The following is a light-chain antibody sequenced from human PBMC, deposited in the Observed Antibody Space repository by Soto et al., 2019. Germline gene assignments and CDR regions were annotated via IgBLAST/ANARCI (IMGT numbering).Light chain of an antibody. CDR1: QGISTW. CDR3: QQYNRYPRT. V-gene: IGKV1D-16*01. J-gene: IGKJ1*01. CDR2: AAS. Sequence: DIQMTQFPSSLSASVGARVNITCRASQGISTWLAWYQQKPERAPKSLIYAASRLQSGVPPRFSGSGSETDFTLTISSLQPEDFATYYCQQYNRYPRTFGQGTKVEIK.